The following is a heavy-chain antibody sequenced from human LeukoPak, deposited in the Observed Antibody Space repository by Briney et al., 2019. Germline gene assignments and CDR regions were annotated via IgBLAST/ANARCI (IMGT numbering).Heavy chain of an antibody. J-gene: IGHJ3*02. D-gene: IGHD3-22*01. CDR2: MSGSGGST. CDR3: ARPLRTRYYDSSGYYYDAFDI. CDR1: GFTFSSYG. V-gene: IGHV3-23*01. Sequence: GGSLRLSCAASGFTFSSYGMSWVRQAPGKGLEWVSAMSGSGGSTYYADSVKGRFTISRDNSKNTLYLQMNSLRAEDTAVYYCARPLRTRYYDSSGYYYDAFDIWGQGTMVTVSS.